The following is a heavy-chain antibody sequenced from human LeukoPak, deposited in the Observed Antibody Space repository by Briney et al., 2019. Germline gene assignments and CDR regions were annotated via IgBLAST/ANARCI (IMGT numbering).Heavy chain of an antibody. V-gene: IGHV1-69*04. CDR2: IIPILGIA. CDR1: GGTFSSYA. J-gene: IGHJ3*02. Sequence: SVKVPCKASGGTFSSYAISWVRQAPGQGLEWMGRIIPILGIANYAQKFQGRVTITADKSTSTAYMELSSLRSEDTAVYYCARVAYYDSSERDAFDIWGQGTMVTVSS. D-gene: IGHD3-22*01. CDR3: ARVAYYDSSERDAFDI.